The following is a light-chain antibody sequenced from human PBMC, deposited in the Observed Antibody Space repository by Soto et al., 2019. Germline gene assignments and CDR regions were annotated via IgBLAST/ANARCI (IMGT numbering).Light chain of an antibody. Sequence: DIQLTQSPSSLSASVGDRVTITCRASETISTDLNWYQQKPGKAPKLLIYAASTLHSGVPSKFSGIGSGTDFTLTISSLQPEDFATYYCQQLNSYPLTFGRGTKVDIK. J-gene: IGKJ4*01. CDR2: AAS. V-gene: IGKV1-9*01. CDR3: QQLNSYPLT. CDR1: ETISTD.